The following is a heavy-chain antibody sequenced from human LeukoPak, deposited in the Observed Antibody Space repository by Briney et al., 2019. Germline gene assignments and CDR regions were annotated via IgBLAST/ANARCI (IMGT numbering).Heavy chain of an antibody. CDR2: IIPLFGTT. Sequence: SVKVSCKASGGTFTSYAISWVRQAPGQGLEWMGGIIPLFGTTGYAQKFQGRVTFTADESTSTAYMELSSLRSEDTAVYYCARLLAARPLGPFDYWGQGTLLTVSS. J-gene: IGHJ4*02. CDR1: GGTFTSYA. V-gene: IGHV1-69*13. D-gene: IGHD6-6*01. CDR3: ARLLAARPLGPFDY.